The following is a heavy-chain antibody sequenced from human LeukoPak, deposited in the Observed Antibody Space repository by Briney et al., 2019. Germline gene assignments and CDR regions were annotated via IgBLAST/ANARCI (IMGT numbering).Heavy chain of an antibody. CDR2: ISGSGGST. CDR1: GFTFSSYA. D-gene: IGHD2-2*01. Sequence: GGSLRLSCAAPGFTFSSYAMSWVRQAPGKGREWVSAISGSGGSTYYADYVKGRITISRDNSKTTLYLQMNSLRAEDTAVYYCANFLQYQGFDYWGQGTLVTVSS. V-gene: IGHV3-23*01. CDR3: ANFLQYQGFDY. J-gene: IGHJ4*02.